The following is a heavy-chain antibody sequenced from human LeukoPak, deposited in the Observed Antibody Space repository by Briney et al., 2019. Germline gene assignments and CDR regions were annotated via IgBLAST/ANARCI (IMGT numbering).Heavy chain of an antibody. Sequence: GGSLRLSCTTSGFTFSNYAMSWVRQAPGKGLEWVSGIGGGGESIFYADSVKGRFTISRDNSKNTLYLQMNSLRAEDTAVYYCAKGTLGYDFWSGYDRYSYGSHPLFWGQGTLVTVSS. J-gene: IGHJ4*02. CDR2: IGGGGESI. CDR1: GFTFSNYA. D-gene: IGHD3-3*01. CDR3: AKGTLGYDFWSGYDRYSYGSHPLF. V-gene: IGHV3-23*01.